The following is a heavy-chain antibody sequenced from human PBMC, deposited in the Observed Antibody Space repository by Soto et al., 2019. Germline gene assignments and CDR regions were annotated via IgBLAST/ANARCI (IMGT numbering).Heavy chain of an antibody. CDR2: ISYDGSNE. V-gene: IGHV3-30-3*01. CDR3: ARDGALSIAARPFDY. D-gene: IGHD6-6*01. CDR1: GFTFSSYA. Sequence: QVQLVESGGGVVQPGRSLRLSCAASGFTFSSYAMHWVRQAPGKGLEWVAVISYDGSNEYYVDSVKGRFTISRDNSKNTLDLQMNSLRAEDTAVYYCARDGALSIAARPFDYWGQGTLVTVSS. J-gene: IGHJ4*02.